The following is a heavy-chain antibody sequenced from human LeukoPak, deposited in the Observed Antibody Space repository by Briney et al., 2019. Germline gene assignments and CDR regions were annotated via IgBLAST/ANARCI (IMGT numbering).Heavy chain of an antibody. CDR1: GFPFISDW. V-gene: IGHV3-74*01. Sequence: GGSLRLSCAASGFPFISDWMHWVRQAPGKGLVWVSRINSDGSSTSYADSVKGRFTISRDNAKNTLYLQMNSLRAEDTAVYYCASFFLCYGCSSSSDSFNIWGQGTMVTVSS. D-gene: IGHD6-6*01. CDR3: ASFFLCYGCSSSSDSFNI. CDR2: INSDGSST. J-gene: IGHJ3*02.